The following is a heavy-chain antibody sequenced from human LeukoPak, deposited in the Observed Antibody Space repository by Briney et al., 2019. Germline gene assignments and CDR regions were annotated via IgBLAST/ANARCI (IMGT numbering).Heavy chain of an antibody. CDR2: IHHGGTT. CDR1: GYSIKSDYF. V-gene: IGHV4-38-2*02. CDR3: ARRSLAPAAIRNDH. D-gene: IGHD2-2*02. J-gene: IGHJ4*02. Sequence: SETLSLTCSVSGYSIKSDYFWAWIRQPPGKGPEWIGSIHHGGTTYYNPSLKNRVTISVDTSKNQFSLKLSAVTAADTAVFYCARRSLAPAAIRNDHWGQGTLVTVSS.